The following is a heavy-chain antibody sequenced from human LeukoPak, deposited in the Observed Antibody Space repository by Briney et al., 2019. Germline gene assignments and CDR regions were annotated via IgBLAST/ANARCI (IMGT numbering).Heavy chain of an antibody. CDR1: GYTFTSYD. V-gene: IGHV1-8*01. Sequence: ASVKVSCKASGYTFTSYDINWVRQATGQGLEWMGWMNPNSGNTGYAQKFQGRVTMTRNTFISTAYMELSSLRSEDTAVYYCARGWGVDTAMGDAFDIWGQGTMVTVSS. CDR3: ARGWGVDTAMGDAFDI. D-gene: IGHD5-18*01. J-gene: IGHJ3*02. CDR2: MNPNSGNT.